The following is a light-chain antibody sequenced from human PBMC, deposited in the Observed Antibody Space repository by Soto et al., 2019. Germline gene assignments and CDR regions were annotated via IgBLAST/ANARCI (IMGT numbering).Light chain of an antibody. J-gene: IGKJ1*01. CDR3: QQYGSSPKT. V-gene: IGKV3-20*01. CDR2: AAS. CDR1: QSVSSY. Sequence: ETVLTQSPATLSLSPGERATLSCRASQSVSSYLAWYQQKPGQAPRLLIYAASTRATGIPDRFSGSGSGTDFTLTISRLEPEDFAVYYCQQYGSSPKTFGQGTKVEI.